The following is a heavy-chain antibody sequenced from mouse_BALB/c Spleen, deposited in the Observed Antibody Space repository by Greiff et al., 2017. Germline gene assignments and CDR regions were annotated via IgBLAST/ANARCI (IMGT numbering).Heavy chain of an antibody. CDR1: GFTFTDYY. J-gene: IGHJ2*01. CDR2: IRNKANGYTT. V-gene: IGHV7-3*02. CDR3: ARDIPFDY. Sequence: EVNVVESGGGLVQPGGSLRLSCATSGFTFTDYYMSWVRQPPGKALEWLGFIRNKANGYTTEYSASVKGRFTISRDNSQSILYLQMNTLRAEDSATYYCARDIPFDYWGQGTTLTVSS.